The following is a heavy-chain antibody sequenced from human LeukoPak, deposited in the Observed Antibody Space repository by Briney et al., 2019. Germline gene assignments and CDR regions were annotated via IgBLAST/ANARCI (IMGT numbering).Heavy chain of an antibody. CDR3: ARKRIAAPVWFDP. J-gene: IGHJ5*02. Sequence: ASAKVSCKASGYTFTGYYMHWVRQAPGQGLEWMGWINPNSGGTNYAQKFQGRVTMTRDTSISTAYMELSRLRSDDTAVYYCARKRIAAPVWFDPWGQGTLVTVSS. D-gene: IGHD6-13*01. V-gene: IGHV1-2*02. CDR1: GYTFTGYY. CDR2: INPNSGGT.